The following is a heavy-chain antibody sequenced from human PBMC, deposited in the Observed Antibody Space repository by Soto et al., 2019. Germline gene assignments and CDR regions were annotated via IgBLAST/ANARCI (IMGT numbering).Heavy chain of an antibody. V-gene: IGHV4-59*01. Sequence: SETLSLTCTVSGGSISSYYWSWIRQPPGKGLEWIGYIYYSGSTNYNPSLKSRVTISVDTSKNQFSLKLSSVTAADTAVDYCARAAVVVPAAGWFDPWGQGTLVTVSS. D-gene: IGHD2-2*01. CDR1: GGSISSYY. CDR3: ARAAVVVPAAGWFDP. J-gene: IGHJ5*02. CDR2: IYYSGST.